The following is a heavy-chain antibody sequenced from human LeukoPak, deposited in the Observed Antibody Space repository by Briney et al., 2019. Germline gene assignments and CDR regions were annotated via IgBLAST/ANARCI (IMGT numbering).Heavy chain of an antibody. J-gene: IGHJ5*02. V-gene: IGHV3-23*01. D-gene: IGHD5-24*01. CDR1: GFTFSSYA. Sequence: PGGSLRLSCAASGFTFSSYAMSWVRQAPGKGLDWVSAISGGYTAATDYADSVKGRFTISRDNYDNTLYLEMNSLRAEDTALYYCAKARDAYNYYWFDPWGQGTLVTASS. CDR2: ISGGYTAAT. CDR3: AKARDAYNYYWFDP.